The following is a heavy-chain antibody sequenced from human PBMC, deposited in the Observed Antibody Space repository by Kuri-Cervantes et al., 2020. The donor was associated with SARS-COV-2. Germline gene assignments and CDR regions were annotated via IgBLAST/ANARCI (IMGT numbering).Heavy chain of an antibody. Sequence: GESLKISCKGSGYSFTSYWISWVRQMPGKGLEWMGIIYPGDSDTRYSPSFQGQVTISADKSISTAYLQWSSLKASDTAMYYCARPLYYYDSSGYPGSVVAFDIWGQGTMVTVSS. CDR3: ARPLYYYDSSGYPGSVVAFDI. CDR2: IYPGDSDT. V-gene: IGHV5-51*01. D-gene: IGHD3-22*01. J-gene: IGHJ3*02. CDR1: GYSFTSYW.